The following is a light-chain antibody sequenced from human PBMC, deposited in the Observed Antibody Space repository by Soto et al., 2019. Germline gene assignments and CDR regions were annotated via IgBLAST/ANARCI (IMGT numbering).Light chain of an antibody. CDR3: QHFGGTTFT. V-gene: IGKV3-20*01. J-gene: IGKJ5*01. CDR1: QSVSSSY. CDR2: GAS. Sequence: EIVLTQSPGTLSLSPGEGATLSCRASQSVSSSYIAWYQQRPGQTPSLLIYGASTRATGTPDRFSGSGSGTHFTLTISRLEPGDFEVYYCQHFGGTTFTLGQGTRLEI.